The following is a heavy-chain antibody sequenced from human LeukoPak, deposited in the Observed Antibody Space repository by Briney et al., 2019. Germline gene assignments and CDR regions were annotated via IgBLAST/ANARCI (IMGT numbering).Heavy chain of an antibody. Sequence: GSLRLSCSASGFTFSDYDMNWIRQAPGKGLEWISAISGRSSHTYYGDSVKGRFSISRDNAKNLLYLQMNGLGTEDTAVYYCGRAFPPLRTSSAGDLWGQGTLVTVSS. V-gene: IGHV3-21*06. J-gene: IGHJ4*02. D-gene: IGHD3-16*01. CDR2: ISGRSSHT. CDR1: GFTFSDYD. CDR3: GRAFPPLRTSSAGDL.